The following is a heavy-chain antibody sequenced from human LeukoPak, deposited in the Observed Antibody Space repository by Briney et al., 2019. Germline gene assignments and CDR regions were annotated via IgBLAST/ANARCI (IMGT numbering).Heavy chain of an antibody. CDR1: GGSFSGYY. J-gene: IGHJ3*02. V-gene: IGHV4-34*01. CDR3: ARDRVLWFGGSPGAFDI. D-gene: IGHD3-10*01. CDR2: INHSGST. Sequence: SETLSLTCAVYGGSFSGYYWSWIRQPPGKGLEWIGEINHSGSTNYNPSLKSRVTISVDTSKNQFSLKLSSVTAADTAVYYCARDRVLWFGGSPGAFDIWGQGTMVTVSS.